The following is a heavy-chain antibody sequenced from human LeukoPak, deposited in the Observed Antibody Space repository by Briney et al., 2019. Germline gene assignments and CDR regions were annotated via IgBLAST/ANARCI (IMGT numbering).Heavy chain of an antibody. Sequence: SETLSLTCTVSGGSISSSSYYWSWIRQPPGKGLEWIGEINHSGSTNYNPSLKSRVTISVDTSKNQFSLKLSSVTAADTAVYYCARGKGDNLGYCSGGSCYVSNQRRWFDPWGQGTLVTVSS. CDR1: GGSISSSSYY. CDR3: ARGKGDNLGYCSGGSCYVSNQRRWFDP. D-gene: IGHD2-15*01. J-gene: IGHJ5*02. CDR2: INHSGST. V-gene: IGHV4-39*07.